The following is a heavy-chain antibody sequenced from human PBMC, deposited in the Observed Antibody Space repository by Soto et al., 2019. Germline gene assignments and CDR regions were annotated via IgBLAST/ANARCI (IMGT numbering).Heavy chain of an antibody. CDR1: GFTFRGYA. D-gene: IGHD3-22*01. V-gene: IGHV3-23*01. CDR2: ISGSGEST. Sequence: EVQLLESGGRLVQSGGSLRLSCAASGFTFRGYAMTWVRQAPGKGLEWVSAISGSGESTHYADFVKGRSTISRDNFKNTFYLQINSLRAEDTAVYYCAKEGAGYYYSSPYDYWGQGTLVTVSS. CDR3: AKEGAGYYYSSPYDY. J-gene: IGHJ4*02.